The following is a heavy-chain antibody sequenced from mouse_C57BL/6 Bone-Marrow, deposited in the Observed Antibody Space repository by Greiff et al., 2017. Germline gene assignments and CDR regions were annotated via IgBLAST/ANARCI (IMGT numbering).Heavy chain of an antibody. Sequence: EVRRRQSGAEPVPPSAPLPLSFPSSFFNINYYYMHWVKQRTEQGLEWIGRIDPEDGETKYAPKFQGKATITADTSSNTAYLQLSSLTSEDTAVYYCARRGSNPCSDVWGTGTTVTVSS. D-gene: IGHD1-1*01. V-gene: IGHV14-2*01. CDR3: ARRGSNPCSDV. J-gene: IGHJ1*03. CDR2: IDPEDGET. CDR1: FFNINYYY.